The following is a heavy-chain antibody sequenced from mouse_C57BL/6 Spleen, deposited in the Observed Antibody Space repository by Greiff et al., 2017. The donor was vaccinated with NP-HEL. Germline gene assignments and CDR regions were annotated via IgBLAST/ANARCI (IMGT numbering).Heavy chain of an antibody. V-gene: IGHV1-22*01. J-gene: IGHJ2*01. CDR3: ARYGGAVVVDY. CDR2: INPNNGGT. Sequence: VQLKESGPELVKPGASVKMSCKASGYTFTDYNMHWVKQSHGKSLEWIGYINPNNGGTSYNQKFKGKATLTVNKSSSTAYMELRSLTSEDSAVYYCARYGGAVVVDYWGQGTTLTVSS. D-gene: IGHD1-1*01. CDR1: GYTFTDYN.